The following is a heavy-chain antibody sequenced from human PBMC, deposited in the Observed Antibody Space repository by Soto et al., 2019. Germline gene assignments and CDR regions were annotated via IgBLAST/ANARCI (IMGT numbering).Heavy chain of an antibody. CDR2: ISGSGVST. CDR3: ASSYSSSWYRHYYYGMDV. D-gene: IGHD6-13*01. J-gene: IGHJ6*02. CDR1: VFTFSSYA. Sequence: GALRLSCAASVFTFSSYAMSWVRQAPGKGLEWVSAISGSGVSTYYADSVKGHVTISADKSISTAYLQWSSLKASDTAMYYCASSYSSSWYRHYYYGMDVWGQGTTVTVSS. V-gene: IGHV3-23*01.